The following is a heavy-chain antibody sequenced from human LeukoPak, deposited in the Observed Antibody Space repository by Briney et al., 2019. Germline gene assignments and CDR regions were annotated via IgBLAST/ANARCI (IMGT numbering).Heavy chain of an antibody. CDR2: INHSGST. CDR1: GGSFSGYY. J-gene: IGHJ6*03. Sequence: PSETLSLTCAVYGGSFSGYYWSWIRQPPGKGLEWIGEINHSGSTNYNPSLKSRVTISVDTSKNQFSLKLSSVTAADTAVYYCARLSSYYDFWSGYYYYYMDVWGKGTTVTVSS. V-gene: IGHV4-34*01. D-gene: IGHD3-3*01. CDR3: ARLSSYYDFWSGYYYYYMDV.